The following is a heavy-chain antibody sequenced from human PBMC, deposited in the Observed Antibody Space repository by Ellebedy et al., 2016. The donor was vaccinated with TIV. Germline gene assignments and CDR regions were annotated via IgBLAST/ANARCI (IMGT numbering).Heavy chain of an antibody. J-gene: IGHJ4*02. V-gene: IGHV3-74*01. CDR2: INSDGSST. Sequence: GESLKISCAASGFTFSRYWMHWVRQSPGKGLVWVSRINSDGSSTSYADSVKGRFTISRDNAKNTLYLQMNSLRVEDTAVYYCANAYSYGSSLDYWGQGTLVTVSS. CDR3: ANAYSYGSSLDY. D-gene: IGHD5-18*01. CDR1: GFTFSRYW.